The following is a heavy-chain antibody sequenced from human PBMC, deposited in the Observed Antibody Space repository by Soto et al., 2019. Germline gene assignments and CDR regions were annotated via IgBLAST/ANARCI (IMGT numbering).Heavy chain of an antibody. V-gene: IGHV5-51*01. CDR3: ARPPVYCGGDCYHAFDI. Sequence: GESLKISCKGSGYSFTSYWIGWVRQMPGKGLEWMGIIYPGDSDTRYSPSFQGQVTISADKSISTAYLQWSSLKVSDTAMYYCARPPVYCGGDCYHAFDIWGQGTMVTVSS. CDR1: GYSFTSYW. D-gene: IGHD2-21*02. CDR2: IYPGDSDT. J-gene: IGHJ3*02.